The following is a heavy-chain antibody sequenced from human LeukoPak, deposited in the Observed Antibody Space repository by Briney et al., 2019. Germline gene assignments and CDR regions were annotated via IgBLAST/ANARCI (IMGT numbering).Heavy chain of an antibody. CDR3: ARDLSRNCFDP. V-gene: IGHV5-10-1*01. Sequence: NLGESLRISCKGSGYSFTSHRITWVRQMPGKGLEWMGRIDPSDSYSNYSPSFQGHVTISVDESISTAYLQWSSLKASDTAMYYCARDLSRNCFDPWGQGTLVIVSS. J-gene: IGHJ5*02. D-gene: IGHD3-3*01. CDR2: IDPSDSYS. CDR1: GYSFTSHR.